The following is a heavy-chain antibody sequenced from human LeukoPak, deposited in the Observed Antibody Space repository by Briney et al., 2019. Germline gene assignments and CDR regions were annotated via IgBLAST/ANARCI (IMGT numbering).Heavy chain of an antibody. CDR3: AKDNYDFWSGVLNAFDI. V-gene: IGHV3-23*01. Sequence: GGSLRLSCAASGFTFSSYAMSWVRQAPGKGLEWVSAIRGSGGSTYYADSVKGRFTISRDNSKNTLYLQMNSLRAEDTAVYYCAKDNYDFWSGVLNAFDIWGQGTMVTVSS. CDR1: GFTFSSYA. J-gene: IGHJ3*02. D-gene: IGHD3-3*01. CDR2: IRGSGGST.